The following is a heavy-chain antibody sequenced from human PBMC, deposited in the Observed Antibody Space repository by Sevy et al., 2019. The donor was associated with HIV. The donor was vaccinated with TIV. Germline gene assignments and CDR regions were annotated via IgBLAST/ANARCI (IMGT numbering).Heavy chain of an antibody. CDR3: AKDHNLWSEGGFLHH. J-gene: IGHJ1*01. Sequence: GGSLRLSCSTFGFSFSDCPMTWVRQTPGQGLEWVAVISYDGNNKYYADSVKGRFTVSRDNSKNTLYAQMNSLRAEDTAVYYCAKDHNLWSEGGFLHHWGQGTLVTVSS. CDR1: GFSFSDCP. V-gene: IGHV3-30*18. CDR2: ISYDGNNK. D-gene: IGHD3-10*01.